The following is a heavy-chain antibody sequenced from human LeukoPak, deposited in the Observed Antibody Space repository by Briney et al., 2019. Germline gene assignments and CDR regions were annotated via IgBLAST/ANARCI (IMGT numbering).Heavy chain of an antibody. Sequence: SGTLSLTCTVSGSMYNYYWSWIRQPPGKGLEWIGYIHYNGITNYNPSLESRVTMSLDTSKNQVSLKLNSVTAADTAVYYCARHISSGGTYAHFDYWGQGTLVTVSS. CDR3: ARHISSGGTYAHFDY. CDR2: IHYNGIT. CDR1: GSMYNYY. V-gene: IGHV4-59*08. D-gene: IGHD1-26*01. J-gene: IGHJ4*02.